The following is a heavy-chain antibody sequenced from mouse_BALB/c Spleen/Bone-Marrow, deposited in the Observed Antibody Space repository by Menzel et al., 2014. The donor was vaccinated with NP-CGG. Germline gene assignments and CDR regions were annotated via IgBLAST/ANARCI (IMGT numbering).Heavy chain of an antibody. CDR2: VYPGSDTA. Sequence: GSELVRPGASVKLSCKASGYTFTNFWMHWVRQRPGQGLEWIGNVYPGSDTANYDEKFKSKATLTVDTSSSTAYMQLSSLTSEDSAVYYCTRSLYYYPAYWGQGTLVTVST. J-gene: IGHJ3*01. D-gene: IGHD1-1*01. CDR1: GYTFTNFW. V-gene: IGHV1S22*01. CDR3: TRSLYYYPAY.